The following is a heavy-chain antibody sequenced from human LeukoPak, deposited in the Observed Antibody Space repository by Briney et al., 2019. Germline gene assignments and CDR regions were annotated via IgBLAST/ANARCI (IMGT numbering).Heavy chain of an antibody. D-gene: IGHD6-6*01. Sequence: SETLSLTCAVYGGSFCGYYWSWIRQPPGKGLEWIGEINHSGSTNYNPSLKSRVTISVDTSKNQFSLKLSSVTAADTAVYYCAREYSSSSRWNWFDPWGRGTLVTVSS. CDR3: AREYSSSSRWNWFDP. J-gene: IGHJ5*02. V-gene: IGHV4-34*01. CDR2: INHSGST. CDR1: GGSFCGYY.